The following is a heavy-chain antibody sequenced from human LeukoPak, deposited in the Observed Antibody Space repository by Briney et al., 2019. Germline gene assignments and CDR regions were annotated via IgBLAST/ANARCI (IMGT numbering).Heavy chain of an antibody. Sequence: PSETLSLTCAVYGGSFSGYYWSWIRQPPGKGLEWIGEINHSGSTNYNPSLKSRVTISVDTSKNQFSLKLSSVTAADTAVCYCARGVGIAARRPQRYNRFDPRGQGTLVTVSS. D-gene: IGHD6-6*01. J-gene: IGHJ5*02. CDR1: GGSFSGYY. CDR3: ARGVGIAARRPQRYNRFDP. V-gene: IGHV4-34*01. CDR2: INHSGST.